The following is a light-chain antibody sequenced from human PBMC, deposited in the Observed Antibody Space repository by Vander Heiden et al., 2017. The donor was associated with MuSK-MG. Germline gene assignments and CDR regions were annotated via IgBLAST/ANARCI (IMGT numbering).Light chain of an antibody. J-gene: IGLJ2*01. V-gene: IGLV3-19*01. Sequence: STELTQHPAVSVALGQTVRITCQGASPRSYYASWHQLKPGQAPVLVIYGKNNRPSGLPDRFSGSSSEYTASLTITGSQTEDEADYYCNSRDSSGNHLVFGGGTKLTVL. CDR3: NSRDSSGNHLV. CDR2: GKN. CDR1: SPRSYY.